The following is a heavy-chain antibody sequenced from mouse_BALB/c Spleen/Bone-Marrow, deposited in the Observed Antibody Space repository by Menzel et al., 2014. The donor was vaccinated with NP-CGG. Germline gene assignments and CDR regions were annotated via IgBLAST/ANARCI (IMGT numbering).Heavy chain of an antibody. V-gene: IGHV4-1*02. CDR1: GFDFSRYW. D-gene: IGHD1-2*01. CDR3: AKNYYYGYVAY. Sequence: DVKLVESGGGLVQPGGSLKLSCAASGFDFSRYWMTWVRQAPGKGLEWIGEINPASSTINYTPSLKDKFIISRDNAKNTLYPQMSKVRSEDTALYYCAKNYYYGYVAYWGQGTLVTVSA. CDR2: INPASSTI. J-gene: IGHJ3*01.